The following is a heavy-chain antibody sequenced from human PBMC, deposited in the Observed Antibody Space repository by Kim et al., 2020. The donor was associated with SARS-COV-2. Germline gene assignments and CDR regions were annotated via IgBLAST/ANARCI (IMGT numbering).Heavy chain of an antibody. CDR1: GYTFTSYG. Sequence: ASVKVSCKASGYTFTSYGISWVRQAPGQGLEWMGWLSAYNGNTNYAQKLQGRVTMTTDTSTSTAYMELRSLRSDDTAVYYCARDPSGIAARYYYYGMDVWGQGTTVTVSS. D-gene: IGHD6-6*01. CDR2: LSAYNGNT. J-gene: IGHJ6*02. CDR3: ARDPSGIAARYYYYGMDV. V-gene: IGHV1-18*01.